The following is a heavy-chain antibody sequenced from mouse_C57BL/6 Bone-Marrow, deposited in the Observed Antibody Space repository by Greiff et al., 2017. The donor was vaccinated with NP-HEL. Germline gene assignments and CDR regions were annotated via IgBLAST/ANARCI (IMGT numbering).Heavy chain of an antibody. V-gene: IGHV1-69*01. Sequence: VQLQQPGAELVMPGASVKLSCKASGYTFTSYWMHWVKQRPGQGLEWIGEIDPSDSYTNYNQKFKGKSTLTVDKSSSTAYMQLSSLTSEDSAVYYCARNYEGYYAMDYWGQGTSVTVSS. D-gene: IGHD1-1*01. CDR3: ARNYEGYYAMDY. CDR1: GYTFTSYW. CDR2: IDPSDSYT. J-gene: IGHJ4*01.